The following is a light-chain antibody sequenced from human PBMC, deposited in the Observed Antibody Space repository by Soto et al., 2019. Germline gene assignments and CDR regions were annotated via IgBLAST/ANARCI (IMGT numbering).Light chain of an antibody. J-gene: IGLJ2*01. CDR3: QSYDISLSDWV. CDR2: GDT. CDR1: EYNIGAGYD. V-gene: IGLV1-40*01. Sequence: QSVLTQPPSVSGAPGQSVTISCTGSEYNIGAGYDVHWYQQFPGTAPKLLIYGDTNRPSGVPDRFSGSKSDTSASLAITGLQAEDEADYYFQSYDISLSDWVFGGGTKLTVL.